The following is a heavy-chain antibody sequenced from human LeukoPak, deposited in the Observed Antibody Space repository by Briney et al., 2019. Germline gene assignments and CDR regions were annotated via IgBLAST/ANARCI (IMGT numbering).Heavy chain of an antibody. CDR1: GLIFSRYG. J-gene: IGHJ6*02. Sequence: GGSLRLSCVASGLIFSRYGMHWVRQAPGKGLEWVAFISSDGVNRDYADSVKGRFTISRDDSRSTLHLQMNSLRIEDTAVYFCARVPPCFTYPPDYYYGWDVWGQGTTVTVSS. V-gene: IGHV3-30*03. CDR3: ARVPPCFTYPPDYYYGWDV. CDR2: ISSDGVNR. D-gene: IGHD2/OR15-2a*01.